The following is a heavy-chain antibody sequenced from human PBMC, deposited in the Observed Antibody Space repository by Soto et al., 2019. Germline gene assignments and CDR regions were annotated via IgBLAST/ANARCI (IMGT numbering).Heavy chain of an antibody. CDR1: GGSISSYY. CDR3: ARRYGGNFHY. Sequence: QVQLQESGPGLVKPSETLSLTCTVSGGSISSYYWSWIRQPPGKGLEWIGYIYYSGSTNYNPSLKSRVTISVDTSKNQFSLKLTSVTAADTALYYCARRYGGNFHYSGQGTLVTVSS. V-gene: IGHV4-59*01. CDR2: IYYSGST. J-gene: IGHJ4*02. D-gene: IGHD1-26*01.